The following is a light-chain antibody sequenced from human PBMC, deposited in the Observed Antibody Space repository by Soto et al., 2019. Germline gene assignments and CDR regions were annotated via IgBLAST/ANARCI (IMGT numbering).Light chain of an antibody. J-gene: IGLJ2*01. V-gene: IGLV2-23*01. CDR1: SSDVGSYNL. CDR3: SSYAGYSTSVV. CDR2: EAN. Sequence: QSVLTQPASVSGSPGQSITISCTGTSSDVGSYNLVSWYQQHPGKAPKLMIYEANKRPSGVSDRFSGSKSGNTASLTISGLQVEDEAEYYCSSYAGYSTSVVFGGGTKLTVL.